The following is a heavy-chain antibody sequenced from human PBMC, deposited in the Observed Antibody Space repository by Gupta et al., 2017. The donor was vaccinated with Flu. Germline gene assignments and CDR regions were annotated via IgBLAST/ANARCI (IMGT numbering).Heavy chain of an antibody. V-gene: IGHV3-23*01. CDR1: GFLFDNYA. D-gene: IGHD3-22*01. CDR3: ARDPTYDTSGYYAPRTFDI. CDR2: IGSSGGST. J-gene: IGHJ3*02. Sequence: EVQLLESGGGLVQPGGSVRLSCAASGFLFDNYAMGWVRQPPGKGLECVSGIGSSGGSTYYAGSVKGRFTISRDNSKNTVSLQMNSLRVDDTAVYHCARDPTYDTSGYYAPRTFDIWGQGTMVTVSS.